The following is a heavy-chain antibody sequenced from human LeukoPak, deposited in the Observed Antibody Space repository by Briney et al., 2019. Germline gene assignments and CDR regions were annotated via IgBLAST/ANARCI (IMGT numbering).Heavy chain of an antibody. CDR3: ARGGYYDSSGLFDY. CDR2: IYTSGST. D-gene: IGHD3-22*01. Sequence: PSETLSLTCTVSGGSISSSSYYWGWIRQPPGKGLEWIGRIYTSGSTNYSPSLKSRVTMSVDTSKNQFSLKLSSVTAADTAVYYCARGGYYDSSGLFDYWGQGTLVTVSS. CDR1: GGSISSSSYY. V-gene: IGHV4-61*05. J-gene: IGHJ4*02.